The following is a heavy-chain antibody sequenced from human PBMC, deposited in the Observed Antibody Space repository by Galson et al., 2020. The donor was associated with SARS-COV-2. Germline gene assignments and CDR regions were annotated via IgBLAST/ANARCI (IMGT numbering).Heavy chain of an antibody. CDR3: ARDRLVGGSDY. CDR1: GGSVSSGSYY. D-gene: IGHD6-6*01. J-gene: IGHJ4*02. Sequence: SETLSLTCTVSGGSVSSGSYYWSWNRQPPGKGLEWIGYIYHTGTTNYNPPLNSRVTISVETPKNQFSLRLASVTAADTAVYYCARDRLVGGSDYWGQGILVTVSS. V-gene: IGHV4-61*01. CDR2: IYHTGTT.